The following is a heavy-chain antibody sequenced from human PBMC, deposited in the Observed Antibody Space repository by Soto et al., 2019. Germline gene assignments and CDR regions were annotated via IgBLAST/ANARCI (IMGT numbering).Heavy chain of an antibody. D-gene: IGHD3-10*01. CDR2: ISPDGRTT. CDR3: ADSWLPTSY. J-gene: IGHJ4*02. Sequence: PGGSLRLSCAASGFSFSHYWMHWVRQAPGKGLVGGSRISPDGRTTTYADSVKGRFTISRDNAKSTLYLQMNSLTAEDGAVYYCADSWLPTSYWGPGTLVTVSS. CDR1: GFSFSHYW. V-gene: IGHV3-74*01.